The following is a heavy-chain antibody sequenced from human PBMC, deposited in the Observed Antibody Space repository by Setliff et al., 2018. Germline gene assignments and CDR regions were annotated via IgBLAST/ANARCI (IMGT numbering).Heavy chain of an antibody. CDR2: IWYDGSNK. D-gene: IGHD6-6*01. V-gene: IGHV3-33*06. CDR3: AKSSGSSSSTNLEY. Sequence: PGGSLRLSCAASGFTFSRYGMHWVRQAPGKGLEWVAVIWYDGSNKYYVDSVKGRFTISRDNSKNTLYLQMNSLRVEDTALYYCAKSSGSSSSTNLEYLGPGTLVTVSS. J-gene: IGHJ4*02. CDR1: GFTFSRYG.